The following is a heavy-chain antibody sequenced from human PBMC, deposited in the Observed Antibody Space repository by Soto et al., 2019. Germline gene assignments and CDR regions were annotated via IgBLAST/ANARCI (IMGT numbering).Heavy chain of an antibody. CDR1: GYTLTELS. D-gene: IGHD4-17*01. Sequence: ASVKVSCKVSGYTLTELSMHWVRQAPGKGLEWMGGFDPEDGETIYAQKFQGRVTMTEDTSTDTAYMELSSLRSEETAVYYCETIGGLTTVTDYHSDYGMDVWGQGITVPVSS. V-gene: IGHV1-24*01. CDR3: ETIGGLTTVTDYHSDYGMDV. J-gene: IGHJ6*02. CDR2: FDPEDGET.